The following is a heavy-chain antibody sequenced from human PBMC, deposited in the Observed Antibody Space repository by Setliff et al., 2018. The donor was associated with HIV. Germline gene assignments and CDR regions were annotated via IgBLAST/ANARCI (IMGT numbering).Heavy chain of an antibody. V-gene: IGHV1-46*01. D-gene: IGHD6-19*01. J-gene: IGHJ4*02. CDR1: GYTFTNSF. Sequence: ASVKVSCKASGYTFTNSFMHWVRQAPGQGLEWMGIINPSDGATTYAQTFEGRVTMTGDTSTNTIYMELSSLRSEDTSVYFCAREYHITTADARLANYFDYWGQGTLVTV. CDR3: AREYHITTADARLANYFDY. CDR2: INPSDGAT.